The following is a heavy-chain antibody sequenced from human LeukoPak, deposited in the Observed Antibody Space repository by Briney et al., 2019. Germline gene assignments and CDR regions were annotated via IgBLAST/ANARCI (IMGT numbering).Heavy chain of an antibody. CDR1: GGSFSGYY. J-gene: IGHJ4*02. CDR2: IYYSGST. D-gene: IGHD2-15*01. Sequence: SETLSLTCAVYGGSFSGYYWSWIRQPPGKGLEWIGSIYYSGSTYYNPSLKSRVTISVDTSKNQFSLKLSSVTAADTAVYYCARRGVVVVAEGFGYWGQGTLVTVSS. V-gene: IGHV4-34*01. CDR3: ARRGVVVVAEGFGY.